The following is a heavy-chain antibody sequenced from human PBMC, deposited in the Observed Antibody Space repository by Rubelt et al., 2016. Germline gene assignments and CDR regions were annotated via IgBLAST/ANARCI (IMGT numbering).Heavy chain of an antibody. Sequence: QLQLQESGSGLVKPSQTLSLTCAVSGGSINSGGYSWSWIRQPPGKGLEWIGYIYYSGSTYYNPSRKSRVTISVDTSKNQFSLKLSSVTAADTAVYYCAREGMVRGELNFDYWGQGTLVTVSS. D-gene: IGHD3-10*01. V-gene: IGHV4-30-2*05. CDR2: IYYSGST. CDR3: AREGMVRGELNFDY. J-gene: IGHJ4*02. CDR1: GGSINSGGYS.